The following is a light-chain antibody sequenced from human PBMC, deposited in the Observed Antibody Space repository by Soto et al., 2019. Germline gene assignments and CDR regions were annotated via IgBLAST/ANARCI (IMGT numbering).Light chain of an antibody. J-gene: IGLJ1*01. CDR3: SSFAVTTNYD. CDR1: SSDVGKYNY. Sequence: QAVLTQPPSASGSPGQSVTISCIGTSSDVGKYNYVSWYQNNPGKAPKLMIFEVNKRPSGVPASFAGSKSDNTASLTSSGLQTEDETDYYCSSFAVTTNYDFGRGTQLTVL. V-gene: IGLV2-8*01. CDR2: EVN.